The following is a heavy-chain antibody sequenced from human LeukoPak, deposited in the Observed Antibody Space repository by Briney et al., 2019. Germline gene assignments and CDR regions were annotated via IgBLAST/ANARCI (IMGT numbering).Heavy chain of an antibody. CDR1: GGSFSGYY. D-gene: IGHD2-2*01. V-gene: IGHV4-34*01. CDR3: AREGSTSSYYYYYYMDV. CDR2: INHSGST. Sequence: SETLSLTCAVYGGSFSGYYWSWIRQPPGKGLEWIGEINHSGSTNYNPSLKSRVTISVDTSKKQFSLRLSSATAADTAVYYCAREGSTSSYYYYYYMDVWGKGTTVTVSS. J-gene: IGHJ6*03.